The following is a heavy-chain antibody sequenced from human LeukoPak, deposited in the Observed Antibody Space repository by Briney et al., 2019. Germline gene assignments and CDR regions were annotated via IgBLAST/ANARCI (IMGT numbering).Heavy chain of an antibody. CDR1: GFSFSSYG. J-gene: IGHJ4*02. CDR2: IRNDGSNK. D-gene: IGHD6-6*01. V-gene: IGHV3-30*02. CDR3: AKPGGASSIAY. Sequence: GGSLRLSCAASGFSFSSYGMHWVRQAPGKGLERVAFIRNDGSNKYYADSVKGRFTISRDNTKNTLYLQMNSLRAEDTAVYYCAKPGGASSIAYWGQGTLVTVSS.